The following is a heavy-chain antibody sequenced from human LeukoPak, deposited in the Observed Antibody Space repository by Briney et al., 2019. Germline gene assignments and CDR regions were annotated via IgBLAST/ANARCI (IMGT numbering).Heavy chain of an antibody. J-gene: IGHJ6*02. D-gene: IGHD2-2*02. CDR1: GGSISSGGYY. CDR2: IYYSGST. CDR3: ARVGCSSTSCYTGLNYYYGMDV. Sequence: SQTLSLTCTVSGGSISSGGYYWSWIRQHPGKGLEWIGYIYYSGSTYYNPSLKSRVTISVDTSKNQFSLKLSSVTAADTAVYYCARVGCSSTSCYTGLNYYYGMDVWGQGTTVTVSS. V-gene: IGHV4-31*03.